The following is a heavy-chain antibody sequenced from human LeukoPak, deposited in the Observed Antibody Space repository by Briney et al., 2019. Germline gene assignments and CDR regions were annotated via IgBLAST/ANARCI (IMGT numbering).Heavy chain of an antibody. CDR2: IKEDGSDE. D-gene: IGHD4-17*01. CDR1: GFTFSSYW. V-gene: IGHV3-7*04. CDR3: AREGYGEPFDS. J-gene: IGHJ4*02. Sequence: TGGSLRLSCAASGFTFSSYWMSWVRQAPGKGLEWVANIKEDGSDEYYLHSVKGRFTISRDNAKNSLYLQMNSLRADDTAVYYCAREGYGEPFDSWGQGTLVTVSS.